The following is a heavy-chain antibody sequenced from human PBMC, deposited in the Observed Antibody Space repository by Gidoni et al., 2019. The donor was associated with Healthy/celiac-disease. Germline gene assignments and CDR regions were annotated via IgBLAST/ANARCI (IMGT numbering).Heavy chain of an antibody. CDR1: GGPFSRYA. CDR3: ARGGVEKCSSTSCYSEYGMDV. V-gene: IGHV1-69*01. CDR2: IIPIFGTA. Sequence: QVQLVQSGAEVKKPGSSVKVSCKASGGPFSRYATSRVRQAAGQGLEWMGGIIPIFGTANYAQKFQGRVTITADESTSTAYMELSSLRSEDTAVYYCARGGVEKCSSTSCYSEYGMDVWGQGTTVTVSS. D-gene: IGHD2-2*01. J-gene: IGHJ6*02.